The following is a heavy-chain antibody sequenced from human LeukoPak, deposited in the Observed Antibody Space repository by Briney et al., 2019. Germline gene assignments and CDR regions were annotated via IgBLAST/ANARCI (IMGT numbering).Heavy chain of an antibody. V-gene: IGHV4-59*01. D-gene: IGHD1-26*01. CDR3: ARRGANSGSYSHFDL. J-gene: IGHJ2*01. CDR1: GGSISNYY. Sequence: SETLSLTCTVSGGSISNYYGNWIRETPGKGREWSGNIYYSGSTNYNPSLKSRVTISVDTSKNQFSLKLSSLTAADTAVYYCARRGANSGSYSHFDLWGRGTLVTVSS. CDR2: IYYSGST.